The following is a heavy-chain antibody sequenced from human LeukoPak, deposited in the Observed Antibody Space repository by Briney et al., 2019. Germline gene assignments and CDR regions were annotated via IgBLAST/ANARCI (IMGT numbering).Heavy chain of an antibody. CDR2: IYYSGST. Sequence: SETLSLTCTVSGGSISSYYWSWIRQPPGKGLEWIGYIYYSGSTNYNPSLKSRVTISVDTSKNQFSLKLSSVTAADTAVYYCATGYGDFRVEGRYFYSWGQGTLVTVSS. J-gene: IGHJ4*02. V-gene: IGHV4-59*01. CDR1: GGSISSYY. CDR3: ATGYGDFRVEGRYFYS. D-gene: IGHD4-17*01.